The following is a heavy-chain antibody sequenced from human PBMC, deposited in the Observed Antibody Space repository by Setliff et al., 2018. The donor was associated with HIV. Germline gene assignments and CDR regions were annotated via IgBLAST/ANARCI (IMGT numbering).Heavy chain of an antibody. J-gene: IGHJ5*02. V-gene: IGHV4-59*12. CDR2: IYFTGNT. CDR3: ARGSGYSSSWYVVRWFDP. CDR1: GGSISNYY. Sequence: SETLSLTCTVSGGSISNYYWSWIRQPPGKGLEWIGYIYFTGNTNYNPSLKSRVTISVDTSKNQFSLKLSSVTAADTAVYYCARGSGYSSSWYVVRWFDPWGQGTLVTVSS. D-gene: IGHD6-13*01.